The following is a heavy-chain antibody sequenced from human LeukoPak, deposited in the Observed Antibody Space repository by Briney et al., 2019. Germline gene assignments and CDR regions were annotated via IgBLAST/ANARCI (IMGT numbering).Heavy chain of an antibody. CDR3: ASWSWDV. V-gene: IGHV1-46*01. CDR1: GYTFINHY. J-gene: IGHJ6*02. D-gene: IGHD3-10*01. Sequence: ASVKVSCKASGYTFINHYMHWVRQAPGRGLEWMGMINPTGGSTSYAQTFQSRVTMTRDTSTSTVYMDLSDLRFEDTAVYYCASWSWDVWGQGTTVTVPS. CDR2: INPTGGST.